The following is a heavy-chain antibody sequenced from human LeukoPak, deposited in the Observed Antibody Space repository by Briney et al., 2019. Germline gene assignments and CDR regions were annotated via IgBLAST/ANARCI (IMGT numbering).Heavy chain of an antibody. D-gene: IGHD6-13*01. CDR3: ASQDIAAAGTGAFDI. CDR1: GGSISSSSYY. J-gene: IGHJ3*02. V-gene: IGHV4-39*01. Sequence: PSETLSLTCTVSGGSISSSSYYWGWIRQPPGKGLEWIGSIYYSGSTYYNPSLKSRVTISVDTSKNQFSLKLSSVTAADTAVYYCASQDIAAAGTGAFDIWGQGTVVTVSS. CDR2: IYYSGST.